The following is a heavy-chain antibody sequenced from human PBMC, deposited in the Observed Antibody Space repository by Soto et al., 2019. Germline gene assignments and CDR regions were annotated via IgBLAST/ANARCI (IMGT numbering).Heavy chain of an antibody. CDR2: TIPLFDTA. V-gene: IGHV1-69*06. J-gene: IGHJ3*02. CDR3: ARGVYGSGNYYTGPSAFDI. D-gene: IGHD3-10*01. Sequence: QVQLEQSGAEVKKPGSSVKVSCKASGGTLSDHGVSWLRQAPGQGLEWVGGTIPLFDTAKYAQKFQGRVTIAADKSTNIAYMELSSLRSEDTAFYYCARGVYGSGNYYTGPSAFDIWGQGTMVIVSS. CDR1: GGTLSDHG.